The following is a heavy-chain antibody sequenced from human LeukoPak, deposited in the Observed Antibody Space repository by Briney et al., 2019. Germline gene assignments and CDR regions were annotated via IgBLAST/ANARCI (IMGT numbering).Heavy chain of an antibody. D-gene: IGHD3-10*01. CDR2: INPSGGSI. Sequence: ASVKVSCKASGDIFSSYYMHWMRQAPGQGLEWMGIINPSGGSISYAQKFQGRVTITRNTSISTAYMELSSLRSEDTAVYYCARGGEGVIYGLDAFDIWGQGTMVTVSS. CDR1: GDIFSSYY. CDR3: ARGGEGVIYGLDAFDI. J-gene: IGHJ3*02. V-gene: IGHV1-46*01.